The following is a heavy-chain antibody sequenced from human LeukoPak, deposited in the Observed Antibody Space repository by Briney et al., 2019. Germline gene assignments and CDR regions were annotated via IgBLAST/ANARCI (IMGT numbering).Heavy chain of an antibody. Sequence: PGGSLRRSCSASGFSFSTYAMTWVRQAPGKGLEWVSALSASGGTTYYADSVKGRFTTSRDNSKNTLYLQMNSLRAEDTAVYYCAKLPKEYCSSASCPNWFDTWGQGTLVTVSS. CDR3: AKLPKEYCSSASCPNWFDT. CDR2: LSASGGTT. J-gene: IGHJ5*02. D-gene: IGHD2-2*01. V-gene: IGHV3-23*01. CDR1: GFSFSTYA.